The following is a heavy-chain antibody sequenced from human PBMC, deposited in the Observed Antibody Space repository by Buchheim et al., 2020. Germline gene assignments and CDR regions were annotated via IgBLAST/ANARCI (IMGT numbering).Heavy chain of an antibody. CDR1: GFTFSSYG. D-gene: IGHD4-17*01. J-gene: IGHJ4*02. CDR3: AKDAYGDSTEGGDY. Sequence: QVQLVESGGGVVQPGRSLRLSCAASGFTFSSYGMHWVRQAPGKGLEWVAVVSYDEGNKYYADSVKGRFTLSRDNSKHTLYLQMNSLRAEDTAVYYCAKDAYGDSTEGGDYWGQGTL. V-gene: IGHV3-30*18. CDR2: VSYDEGNK.